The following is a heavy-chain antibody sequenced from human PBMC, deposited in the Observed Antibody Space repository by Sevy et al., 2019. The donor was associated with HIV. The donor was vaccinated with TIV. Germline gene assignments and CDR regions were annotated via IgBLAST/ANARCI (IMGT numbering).Heavy chain of an antibody. D-gene: IGHD3-22*01. Sequence: ASVKVSCKVSGYTLIQLSMHWVRQVPGKGLEWMGSFDPEDGETIYAQKFQGGVTMTEDTSTDTAYMELSSLKSEDTAIFYCAITKDYYDSSGYPFDYWGQGTLVTVSS. CDR1: GYTLIQLS. V-gene: IGHV1-24*01. CDR3: AITKDYYDSSGYPFDY. CDR2: FDPEDGET. J-gene: IGHJ4*02.